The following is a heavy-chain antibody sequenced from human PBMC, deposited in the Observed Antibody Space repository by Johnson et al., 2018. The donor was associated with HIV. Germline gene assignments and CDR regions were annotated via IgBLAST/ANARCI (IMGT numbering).Heavy chain of an antibody. D-gene: IGHD3-9*01. V-gene: IGHV3-NL1*01. Sequence: QVRLVEFGGGVVQPGGSLRLSCAASGFTFSSYGMHWVRQAPGKGLEWVSVIYGGGSGGSTYYVDSVKGRFTISRDNSKNTLYLQMNSLRAEDTAVYYCARDPYNDFLTGPRDAFDIWGQGTMVTVSS. CDR3: ARDPYNDFLTGPRDAFDI. CDR2: IYGGGSGGST. CDR1: GFTFSSYG. J-gene: IGHJ3*02.